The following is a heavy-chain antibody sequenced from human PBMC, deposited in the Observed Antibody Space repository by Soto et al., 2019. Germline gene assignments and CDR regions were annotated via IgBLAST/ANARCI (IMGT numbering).Heavy chain of an antibody. D-gene: IGHD4-17*01. V-gene: IGHV5-51*01. Sequence: RGESLKISCKASGYTFYNYWIGWVRQMPGKGLEWVAIIYPADFHITYNPPFQGQVTISVDKSITTAYLQWNTLKASDTAMYYCVRHAVTDAAPIEYWGQGTLVTVSS. CDR1: GYTFYNYW. CDR2: IYPADFHI. J-gene: IGHJ4*02. CDR3: VRHAVTDAAPIEY.